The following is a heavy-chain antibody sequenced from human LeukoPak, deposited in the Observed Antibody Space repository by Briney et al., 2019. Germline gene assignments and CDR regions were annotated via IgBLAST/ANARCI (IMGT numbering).Heavy chain of an antibody. CDR3: APWASIAALDAFDI. Sequence: PGGSLRLSCAASGFTFSSYAMSWVRQAPGKGLEWVSSISSSSSYIYYADSVKGRFTISRDNAKNSLYLQMNSLRAEDTAVYYCAPWASIAALDAFDIWGQGTMVTVSS. CDR2: ISSSSSYI. J-gene: IGHJ3*02. D-gene: IGHD6-6*01. V-gene: IGHV3-21*01. CDR1: GFTFSSYA.